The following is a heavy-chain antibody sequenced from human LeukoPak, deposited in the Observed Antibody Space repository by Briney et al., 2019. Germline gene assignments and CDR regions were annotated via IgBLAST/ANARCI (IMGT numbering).Heavy chain of an antibody. CDR2: IIPIFGTA. V-gene: IGHV1-69*05. D-gene: IGHD6-19*01. Sequence: ASVKVSCKASGGTFSSYAISWVRQAPGQGLEWMGGIIPIFGTANYAQKFQGRVTITTDESTSTAYMELSSLRSEDTAVYYCARVAVAGHDAFDIWGQGTMVTVSS. J-gene: IGHJ3*02. CDR1: GGTFSSYA. CDR3: ARVAVAGHDAFDI.